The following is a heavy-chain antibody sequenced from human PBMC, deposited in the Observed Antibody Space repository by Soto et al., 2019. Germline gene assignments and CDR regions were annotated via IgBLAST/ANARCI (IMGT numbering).Heavy chain of an antibody. CDR3: ARGYSSGWDYYYYYGMDV. CDR2: ISSSSSYT. J-gene: IGHJ6*02. V-gene: IGHV3-11*06. CDR1: GFTFSDYY. D-gene: IGHD6-19*01. Sequence: QVQLVESGGGLVKPGGSLRLSCAASGFTFSDYYMSWIRQAPGKGLEWVSYISSSSSYTNYADSVKGRFTISRDNAKNSLYLQMNSLRAEDTAVYYCARGYSSGWDYYYYYGMDVWGQGTTVTVSS.